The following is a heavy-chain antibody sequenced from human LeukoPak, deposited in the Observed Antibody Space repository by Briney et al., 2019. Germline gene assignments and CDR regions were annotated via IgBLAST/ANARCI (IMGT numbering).Heavy chain of an antibody. J-gene: IGHJ4*02. Sequence: SETLSLTCGVSGGSISSTNWWSLVRQSPGQGLEWIGEISLTGLTNYNPSLKSRVTMALDKSKNHLSLNLTSVTAADTAVYYCSRENGAFSPFGYWGQGTLVTVSS. D-gene: IGHD2-8*01. V-gene: IGHV4-4*02. CDR3: SRENGAFSPFGY. CDR2: ISLTGLT. CDR1: GGSISSTNW.